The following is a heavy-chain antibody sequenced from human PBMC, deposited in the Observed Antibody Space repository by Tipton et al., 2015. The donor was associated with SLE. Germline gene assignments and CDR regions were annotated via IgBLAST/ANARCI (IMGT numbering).Heavy chain of an antibody. Sequence: SLRLSCAASGFTFNNYVLHWVRQAPGKGLEWVSSITSSGAGTYYADSVKGRFTISRENRKNTLYLEMSSLRAEDTALYYCARGAKHSQLVRYYYNYMDVWGKGTAVTVSS. D-gene: IGHD6-6*01. CDR3: ARGAKHSQLVRYYYNYMDV. CDR2: ITSSGAGT. J-gene: IGHJ6*03. V-gene: IGHV3-23*01. CDR1: GFTFNNYV.